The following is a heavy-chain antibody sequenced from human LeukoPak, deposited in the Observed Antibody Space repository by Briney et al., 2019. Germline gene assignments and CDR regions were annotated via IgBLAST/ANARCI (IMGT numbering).Heavy chain of an antibody. CDR2: IYSGGST. CDR1: GFTVSSNY. Sequence: PGGSLRLSCAASGFTVSSNYMSWVRQAPGKGLEWVSVIYSGGSTYYADSVKGRFTISRDNSKNTLYLQMNSLRAEDTAVYYCAREVATGFSCFDYWAREPWSPSPQ. CDR3: AREVATGFSCFDY. J-gene: IGHJ4*02. D-gene: IGHD2-21*02. V-gene: IGHV3-53*01.